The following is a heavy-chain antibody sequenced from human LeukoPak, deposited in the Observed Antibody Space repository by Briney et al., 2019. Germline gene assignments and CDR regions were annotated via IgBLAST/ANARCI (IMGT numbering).Heavy chain of an antibody. CDR3: AAGRDGYNYFDY. CDR2: INPNSGGT. Sequence: ASVKVSCKASGYTFTGYYMHWVRLAPGQGLEWMGWINPNSGGTNYAQKFQGWVTMNRDTSISTAYMELSRLRSDDTAVYYCAAGRDGYNYFDYWGQGTLVTVSS. V-gene: IGHV1-2*04. CDR1: GYTFTGYY. D-gene: IGHD5-24*01. J-gene: IGHJ4*02.